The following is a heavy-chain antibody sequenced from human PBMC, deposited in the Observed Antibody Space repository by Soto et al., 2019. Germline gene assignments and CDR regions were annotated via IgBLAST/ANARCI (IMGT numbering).Heavy chain of an antibody. CDR3: AFGETMVRGVIMTNYYYYYGMDV. Sequence: ASVKVSCKASGYTFTSYGISWVRQAPGQGLEWMGWISAYNGNTNYAQKLQGRVTMTTATSTSTAYMELRSLRSDDTAVYYCAFGETMVRGVIMTNYYYYYGMDVWGQGTTVTVSS. CDR1: GYTFTSYG. CDR2: ISAYNGNT. V-gene: IGHV1-18*01. D-gene: IGHD3-10*01. J-gene: IGHJ6*02.